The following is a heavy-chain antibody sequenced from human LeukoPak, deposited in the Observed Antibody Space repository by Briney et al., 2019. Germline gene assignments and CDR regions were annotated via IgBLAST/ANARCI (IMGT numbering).Heavy chain of an antibody. CDR1: GFTFSSYS. CDR2: ISGSGGST. CDR3: AKDAGYSSSWSPDY. J-gene: IGHJ4*02. Sequence: GGSLRLSCAASGFTFSSYSMSWVRQAPGKGLEWVSSISGSGGSTYYADFMKGRFTISRHNSKNTLYLQMNSLRAEDTAVYYCAKDAGYSSSWSPDYWGQGTLVTVSS. D-gene: IGHD6-13*01. V-gene: IGHV3-23*01.